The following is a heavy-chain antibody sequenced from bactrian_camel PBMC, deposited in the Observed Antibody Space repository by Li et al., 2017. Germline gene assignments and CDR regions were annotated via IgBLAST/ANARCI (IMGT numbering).Heavy chain of an antibody. J-gene: IGHJ4*01. CDR3: TVGRSIVDWSRAE. V-gene: IGHV3S1*01. CDR2: IQIDGSST. Sequence: HVQLVESGGGLVQPGGSLRLSCAYTGWTFSRYWMYWVRQAPGKGLEWVSYIQIDGSSTSYADSVKGRFTISRDDANSILYLQMDSLKTDDTAVYFCTVGRSIVDWSRAERGQGTQVTV. CDR1: GWTFSRYW. D-gene: IGHD7*01.